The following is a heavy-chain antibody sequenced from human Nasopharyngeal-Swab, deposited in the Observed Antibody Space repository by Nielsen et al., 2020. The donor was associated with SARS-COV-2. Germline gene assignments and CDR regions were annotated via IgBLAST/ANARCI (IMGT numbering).Heavy chain of an antibody. V-gene: IGHV4-39*01. CDR1: GGSISSSSYY. D-gene: IGHD6-19*01. J-gene: IGHJ4*02. CDR2: IYYSGST. Sequence: SDTLSLTSTVSGGSISSSSYYWGWIRQPPGKGLAWIGSIYYSGSTYYNPSLKSRVTISVNTSKNQFSLKLSSVTAADTAVYYCASADSSGWYYFDYWGQGTLVTVSS. CDR3: ASADSSGWYYFDY.